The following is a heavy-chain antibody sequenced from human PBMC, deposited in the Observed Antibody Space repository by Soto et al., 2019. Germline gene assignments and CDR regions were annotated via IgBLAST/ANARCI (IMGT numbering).Heavy chain of an antibody. J-gene: IGHJ4*02. Sequence: SVKVSCKASGGTFRNYPINWVRQTPGQGLEWMGSIFPLTDIPDYAQNFQARLTISADKSTSTAYMELSSLTSDDTAMYFGARGPLVVLNYFESWGQGTLVTVSS. CDR2: IFPLTDIP. CDR1: GGTFRNYP. CDR3: ARGPLVVLNYFES. V-gene: IGHV1-69*04.